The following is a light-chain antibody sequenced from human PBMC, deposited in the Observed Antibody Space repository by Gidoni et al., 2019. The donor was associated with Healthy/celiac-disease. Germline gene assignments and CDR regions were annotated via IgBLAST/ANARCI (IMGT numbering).Light chain of an antibody. J-gene: IGKJ2*01. Sequence: EIVMTQSPATLSVSPGERATLSCRASQSVSSNLAWYQQKPGQAPSLLIYGASTRATGIPARFSGSGSGTEFTLTISSLQSEDFAVYYCQQYNNWPYTFXQXTKLEIK. CDR3: QQYNNWPYT. CDR2: GAS. V-gene: IGKV3-15*01. CDR1: QSVSSN.